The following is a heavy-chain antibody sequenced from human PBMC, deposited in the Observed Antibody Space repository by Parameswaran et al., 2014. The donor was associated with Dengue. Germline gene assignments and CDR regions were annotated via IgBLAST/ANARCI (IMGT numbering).Heavy chain of an antibody. J-gene: IGHJ6*02. Sequence: SWVRQAPGQGLEWMGGIIPIFGTANYAQKFQGRVTITADESTSTAYMELSSLRSEDTAVYYCARGSVPVPMDVWGQGTTVTVSS. D-gene: IGHD2-2*01. V-gene: IGHV1-69*01. CDR3: ARGSVPVPMDV. CDR2: IIPIFGTA.